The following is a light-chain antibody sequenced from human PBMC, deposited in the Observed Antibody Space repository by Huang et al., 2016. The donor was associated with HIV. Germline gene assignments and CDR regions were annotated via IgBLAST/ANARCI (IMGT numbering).Light chain of an antibody. CDR1: QSISNW. V-gene: IGKV1-5*01. Sequence: DIQMTQSPSTLSASVGDRVTITCRASQSISNWLAWYQQKPGKAPKLLIYDASSLQSGVPSRCSGSGSGTEFTLTISSLQPDDFATYYCQHYYSYPWTFGQGTKVEIK. CDR2: DAS. J-gene: IGKJ1*01. CDR3: QHYYSYPWT.